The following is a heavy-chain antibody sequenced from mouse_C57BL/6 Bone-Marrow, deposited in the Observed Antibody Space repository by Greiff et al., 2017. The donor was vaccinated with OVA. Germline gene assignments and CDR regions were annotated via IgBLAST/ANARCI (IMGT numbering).Heavy chain of an antibody. CDR2: ILPGSGST. CDR1: GYTFTGYW. D-gene: IGHD2-2*01. CDR3: ARPRLLWLGDWYFDV. J-gene: IGHJ1*03. V-gene: IGHV1-9*01. Sequence: QVQLQQSGAELMKPGASVKLSCKATGYTFTGYWIEWVKQRPGHGLEWIGEILPGSGSTNYTEKFKGKATFTADTSSNTAYMQLSSLTTEDSAIYYCARPRLLWLGDWYFDVWGTGTTVTVSS.